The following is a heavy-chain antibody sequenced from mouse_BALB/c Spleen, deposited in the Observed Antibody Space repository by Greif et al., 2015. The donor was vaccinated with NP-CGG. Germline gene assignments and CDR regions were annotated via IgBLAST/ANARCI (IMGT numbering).Heavy chain of an antibody. Sequence: EVKLVDSGPELVKPGASVKISCKTSGYTFTEYTLHWVKQSHGKSLEWIGGINPDNGGTIYNQKFKDKATLTEDRSSSTANMELRSLTSEDSAVYYCVRKRYGNWYFDVWGAGTTVTVSS. CDR1: GYTFTEYT. CDR3: VRKRYGNWYFDV. D-gene: IGHD2-1*01. V-gene: IGHV1-18*01. CDR2: INPDNGGT. J-gene: IGHJ1*01.